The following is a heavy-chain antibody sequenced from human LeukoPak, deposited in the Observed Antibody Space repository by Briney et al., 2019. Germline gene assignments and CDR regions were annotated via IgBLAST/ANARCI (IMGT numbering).Heavy chain of an antibody. J-gene: IGHJ6*02. CDR3: ARDQTPTVTSPYYYGMDV. CDR2: ISYDGSNK. Sequence: GSLRLSCAASGFTFSSYGMHWVRQAPGKGLEWVAVISYDGSNKYYADSVKGRFTISRDNSKNTLYLQMNSLRAEDTAVYYCARDQTPTVTSPYYYGMDVWGQGTTVTVSS. V-gene: IGHV3-30*03. D-gene: IGHD4-17*01. CDR1: GFTFSSYG.